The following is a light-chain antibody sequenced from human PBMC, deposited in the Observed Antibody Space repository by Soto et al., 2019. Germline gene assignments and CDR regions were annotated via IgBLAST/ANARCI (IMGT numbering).Light chain of an antibody. J-gene: IGLJ2*01. CDR1: SGDLGTYNY. CDR3: SSYAGTNNLL. V-gene: IGLV2-8*01. Sequence: QSALTQPPSASGSPGQSVTIYCTGTSGDLGTYNYVSWYQRHPGKAPKLIIYEVTKRPSGVPDRFSGSKSGNTASLTVSGLQAEDEADYYCSSYAGTNNLLFGGGTKLTV. CDR2: EVT.